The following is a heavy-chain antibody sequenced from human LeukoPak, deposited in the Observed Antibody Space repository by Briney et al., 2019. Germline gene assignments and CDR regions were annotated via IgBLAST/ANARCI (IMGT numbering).Heavy chain of an antibody. Sequence: ASVKVSCKASGYTFTSYDINWVRQATGQGLEWMGWMSPNSGNTGYAQKFQGRVTMTRNTSISTAYMELSSLRSEDTAVYYCARGGIMITFGGVIANDCWGQGTLATVSS. CDR2: MSPNSGNT. CDR1: GYTFTSYD. CDR3: ARGGIMITFGGVIANDC. V-gene: IGHV1-8*01. D-gene: IGHD3-16*02. J-gene: IGHJ4*02.